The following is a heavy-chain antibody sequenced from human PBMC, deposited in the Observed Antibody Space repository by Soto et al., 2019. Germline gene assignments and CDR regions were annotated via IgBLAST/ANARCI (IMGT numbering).Heavy chain of an antibody. CDR1: GYTFTNND. V-gene: IGHV1-8*01. CDR3: ATMATFGSLNWFDP. D-gene: IGHD3-10*01. J-gene: IGHJ5*02. Sequence: ASVKVSCKASGYTFTNNDVSWVRQATGQGIEWMGWMNPGSGDTGYAQKFQGRVTMTRDISIATAYMELSSLRSDDTAIYYCATMATFGSLNWFDPWGQGTLVTVSS. CDR2: MNPGSGDT.